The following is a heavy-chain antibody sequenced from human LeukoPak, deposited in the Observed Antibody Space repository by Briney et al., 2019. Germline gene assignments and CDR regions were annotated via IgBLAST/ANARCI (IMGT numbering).Heavy chain of an antibody. Sequence: GGSLRLSCAASGFTFSSYEINWVRQAPGKGLEWVAHIRGSGSTFYYAESVKGRFTISRDNPKNSLYLQMNSLTVEDTAIYYCTRDGFGSSWYIDFWGQGTLVTVSS. CDR3: TRDGFGSSWYIDF. D-gene: IGHD6-13*01. J-gene: IGHJ4*02. V-gene: IGHV3-48*03. CDR1: GFTFSSYE. CDR2: IRGSGSTF.